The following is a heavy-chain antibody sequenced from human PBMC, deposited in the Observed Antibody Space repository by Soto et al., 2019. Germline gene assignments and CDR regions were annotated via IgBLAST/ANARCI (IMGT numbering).Heavy chain of an antibody. D-gene: IGHD2-2*01. CDR3: ARVRQYCSSTSCYLDP. J-gene: IGHJ5*02. V-gene: IGHV4-4*02. CDR2: IHHSGST. CDR1: GDSISSSNW. Sequence: QVQLQESGPGLVKPSGTLSLTCAVSGDSISSSNWWNWVRQAPGKGLEWIGEIHHSGSTNYNPSLKSRVTRAVDKSKNQFSLKLNSVTAADTAVYYCARVRQYCSSTSCYLDPWGQGTLVTVSS.